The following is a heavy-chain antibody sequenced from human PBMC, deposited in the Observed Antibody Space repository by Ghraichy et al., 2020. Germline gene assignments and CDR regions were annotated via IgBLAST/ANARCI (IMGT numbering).Heavy chain of an antibody. CDR1: GGSISSSSYY. V-gene: IGHV4-39*01. CDR2: IYYSGST. Sequence: SETLSLTCTVSGGSISSSSYYWGWIRQPPGKGLEWIGSIYYSGSTYYNPSLKSRVTISVDTSKNQFSLKLSSVTAADTAVYYCARHLIVEWMTTVTSSAFDIWGQGTMVTVSS. J-gene: IGHJ3*02. D-gene: IGHD4-17*01. CDR3: ARHLIVEWMTTVTSSAFDI.